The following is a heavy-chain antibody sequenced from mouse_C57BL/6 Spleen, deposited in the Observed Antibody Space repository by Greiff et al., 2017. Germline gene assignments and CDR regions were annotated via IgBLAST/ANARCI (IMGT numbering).Heavy chain of an antibody. J-gene: IGHJ1*03. D-gene: IGHD1-1*01. Sequence: VQLQESGPELVKPGASVKLSCKASGYAFSSSWMNWVKQRPGKGLEWIGRIYPGDGDTNYNGKFKGKATLTADKSSSTAYMQLSSLTSEDSAVYYCARTYYGRRCYWYFDDWGKGTTVTVSA. CDR1: GYAFSSSW. V-gene: IGHV1-82*01. CDR3: ARTYYGRRCYWYFDD. CDR2: IYPGDGDT.